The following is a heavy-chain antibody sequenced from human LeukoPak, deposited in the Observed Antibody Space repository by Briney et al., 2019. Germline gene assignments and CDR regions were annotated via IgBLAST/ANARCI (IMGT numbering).Heavy chain of an antibody. Sequence: ASVKVSCKASGYTFTSYYMHWVRQAPGQGLEWMGIINPSGGSTSYAQKFQGRVTITTDESTSTAYMELSSLRSEDTAVYYCALGARFLEWLLYPPLDYWGQGTLVTVSS. CDR2: INPSGGST. J-gene: IGHJ4*02. V-gene: IGHV1-46*01. D-gene: IGHD3-3*01. CDR3: ALGARFLEWLLYPPLDY. CDR1: GYTFTSYY.